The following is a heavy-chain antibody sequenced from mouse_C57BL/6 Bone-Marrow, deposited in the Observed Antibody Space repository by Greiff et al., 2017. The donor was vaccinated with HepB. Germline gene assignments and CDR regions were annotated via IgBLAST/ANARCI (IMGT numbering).Heavy chain of an antibody. V-gene: IGHV5-12*01. J-gene: IGHJ4*01. CDR3: ARRGEIYAMDY. Sequence: EVKLVESGGGLVQPGGSLKLSCAASGFTFSDYYMYWVRQTPEKRLEWVAYISNGGGSTYYPDTVKGRFTISRDNAKNTLYLQMSRLKSEDTAMYYCARRGEIYAMDYWGQGTSVTVSS. CDR2: ISNGGGST. CDR1: GFTFSDYY.